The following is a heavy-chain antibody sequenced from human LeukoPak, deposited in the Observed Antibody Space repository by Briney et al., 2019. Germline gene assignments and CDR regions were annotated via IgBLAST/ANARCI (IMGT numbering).Heavy chain of an antibody. Sequence: ASVKVSCKASGYTFSSYGISWVRQAPGQGLEWMGWINPNSGGTNYAQKFQGRVTMTRDTSISTAYMELSRLRSDDTAVYYCARDQTAVAERDYYGMDVWGQGTTVTVSS. V-gene: IGHV1-2*02. CDR3: ARDQTAVAERDYYGMDV. CDR2: INPNSGGT. J-gene: IGHJ6*02. CDR1: GYTFSSYG. D-gene: IGHD6-19*01.